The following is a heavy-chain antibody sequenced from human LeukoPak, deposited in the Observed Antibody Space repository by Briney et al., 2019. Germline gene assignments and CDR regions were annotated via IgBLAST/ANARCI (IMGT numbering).Heavy chain of an antibody. D-gene: IGHD2-15*01. V-gene: IGHV3-23*01. Sequence: PGGSLRLSCAASGFTFSSYAMSWVRQAPGKGLEWVSAISGSGGSTYYADSVKGRFTISRDNSKNTLYPQMNSLRAEDTAVYYCANSFYCSGGSCYDDYWGQGTLVTVSS. CDR2: ISGSGGST. CDR1: GFTFSSYA. CDR3: ANSFYCSGGSCYDDY. J-gene: IGHJ4*02.